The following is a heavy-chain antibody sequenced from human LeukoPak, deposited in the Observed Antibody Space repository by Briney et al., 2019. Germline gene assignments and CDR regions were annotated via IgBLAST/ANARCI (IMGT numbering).Heavy chain of an antibody. V-gene: IGHV3-21*01. J-gene: IGHJ4*02. CDR1: GFTFSSYS. D-gene: IGHD3-9*01. CDR2: ISSSSSYI. CDR3: ARDREVPYYDILTGYSDY. Sequence: GGSLRLSCAASGFTFSSYSMNWVRQAPGKGLEWVSSISSSSSYIYYADSVKGRFTISRDNAKNSLYLQMNSLRAEDTAVYYCARDREVPYYDILTGYSDYWGQGTLVTVSS.